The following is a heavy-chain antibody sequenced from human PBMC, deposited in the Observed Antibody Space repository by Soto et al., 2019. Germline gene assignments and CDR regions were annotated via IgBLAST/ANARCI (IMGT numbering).Heavy chain of an antibody. J-gene: IGHJ6*02. Sequence: SETLSLTCTVSGGSISSSSYYWGWIRQPPGKGLEWIGTIFYSGSTYYSPSLKSRVTISVDTSKNQFSLKLSSVTAADTAVYYCARRTFSGDLYGMDVWGQGTTVTVSS. V-gene: IGHV4-39*01. CDR1: GGSISSSSYY. CDR3: ARRTFSGDLYGMDV. D-gene: IGHD3-16*01. CDR2: IFYSGST.